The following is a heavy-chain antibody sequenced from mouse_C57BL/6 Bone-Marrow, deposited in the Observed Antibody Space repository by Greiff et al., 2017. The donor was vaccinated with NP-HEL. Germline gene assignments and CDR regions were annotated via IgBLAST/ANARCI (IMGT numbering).Heavy chain of an antibody. CDR1: GYTFTSYW. CDR3: AIVYYGSSYLYFDV. V-gene: IGHV1-74*01. J-gene: IGHJ1*03. D-gene: IGHD1-1*01. Sequence: VQLQQPGAELVKPGASVKVSCKASGYTFTSYWMHWVKQRPGQGLEWIGRIHPSDSDTNYNQKFKGKATLTVDKSSSTAYMQLSSLTSEDSAVYYCAIVYYGSSYLYFDVWGTGTTVTVSS. CDR2: IHPSDSDT.